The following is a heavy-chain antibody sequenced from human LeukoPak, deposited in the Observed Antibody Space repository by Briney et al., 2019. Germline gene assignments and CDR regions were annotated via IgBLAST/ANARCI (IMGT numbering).Heavy chain of an antibody. CDR3: ARARSYYYGLDV. CDR2: ISDSGTDT. CDR1: GFRFSSYA. J-gene: IGHJ6*02. V-gene: IGHV3-23*01. Sequence: PGGSLILSCAASGFRFSSYAMTWVRQAPGKGLEWVSVISDSGTDTYYADSVKGRFTISRDNSKTTLYLQMNSLRAEDTAVYYCARARSYYYGLDVWGQGTTVTVSS.